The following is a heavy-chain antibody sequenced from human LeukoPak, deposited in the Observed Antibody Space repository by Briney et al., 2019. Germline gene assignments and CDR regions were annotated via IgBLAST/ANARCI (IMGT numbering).Heavy chain of an antibody. J-gene: IGHJ4*02. CDR2: ISGSGGRT. V-gene: IGHV3-23*01. CDR3: VKEKDSRGFFDY. CDR1: GFTFSSYA. Sequence: GGSLRLSCIASGFTFSSYAMSWVRQAPGKGLEWVSAISGSGGRTYYADSVKGRFTISRDNFKNTLYVQMNSLRAEDTAVYYCVKEKDSRGFFDYWGQGTLVTVPS. D-gene: IGHD6-19*01.